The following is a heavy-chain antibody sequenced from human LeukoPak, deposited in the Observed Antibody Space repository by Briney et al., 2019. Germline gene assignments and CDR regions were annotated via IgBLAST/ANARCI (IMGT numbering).Heavy chain of an antibody. Sequence: SETLSLTCTVSGGSISSYYWSWIRQPPGKGLEWIGYIYYSGSTNYNPSLKSRVTISVDTSNNQFSLKLNSVTAADTAVYYCASVMGYCSGVSCYPRYTDWGQGTLVTVSS. J-gene: IGHJ4*02. CDR2: IYYSGST. D-gene: IGHD2-15*01. V-gene: IGHV4-59*12. CDR3: ASVMGYCSGVSCYPRYTD. CDR1: GGSISSYY.